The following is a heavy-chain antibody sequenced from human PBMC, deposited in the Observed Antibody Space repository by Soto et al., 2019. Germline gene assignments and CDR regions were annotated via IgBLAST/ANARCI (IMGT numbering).Heavy chain of an antibody. CDR1: GFTFNTHW. J-gene: IGHJ4*02. D-gene: IGHD1-26*01. Sequence: EVQLVESGGCVVQPGGSLRLSCTASGFTFNTHWMHWVRQAPGKGLVWFSRIYFDGITTNYADSVKGRLTVSRDNAKNTVYLHVNTLRDEATAGYYCARGGAMGVDYWGQGTLVTVSS. V-gene: IGHV3-74*01. CDR2: IYFDGITT. CDR3: ARGGAMGVDY.